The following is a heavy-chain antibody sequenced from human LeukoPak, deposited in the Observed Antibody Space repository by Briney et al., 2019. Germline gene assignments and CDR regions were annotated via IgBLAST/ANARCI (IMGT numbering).Heavy chain of an antibody. Sequence: GGSLRLSCAASGFTFSSYSMNWVRQAPGKGLEGVSSISSSSIYRYYADSVKGRFTISRDNAKKSLYLQMNSLRAEDTAVYYCAELGITVIGGVWGKGTTVTISS. D-gene: IGHD3-10*02. V-gene: IGHV3-21*01. J-gene: IGHJ6*04. CDR3: AELGITVIGGV. CDR1: GFTFSSYS. CDR2: ISSSSIYR.